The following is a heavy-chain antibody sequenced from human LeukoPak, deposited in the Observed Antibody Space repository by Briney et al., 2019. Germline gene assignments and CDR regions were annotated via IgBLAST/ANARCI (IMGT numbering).Heavy chain of an antibody. CDR3: ARGVVPAAYNWFDP. V-gene: IGHV1-69*01. Sequence: SVKVSCKASGGTFTSYTISWVRQAPGQGLEWMGGIIPIFGTANYAQKFQGRVTITADESTSTAYMELSSLRSEDTAVYYCARGVVPAAYNWFDPWGQGTLVTVSS. CDR1: GGTFTSYT. D-gene: IGHD2-2*01. J-gene: IGHJ5*02. CDR2: IIPIFGTA.